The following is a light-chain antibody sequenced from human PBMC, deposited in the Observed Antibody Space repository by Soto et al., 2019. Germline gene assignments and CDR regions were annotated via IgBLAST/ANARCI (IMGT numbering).Light chain of an antibody. Sequence: EILMMQSPATLSLSPGESVTLSCRASQLFSSNLAWYQHKPGQAPRLLIYGVSTRDTGVPDRFSGSASGTEFTLTISSLQSEDFAVYYCQQYNNWPRTFGQGTRLEIK. CDR1: QLFSSN. V-gene: IGKV3-15*01. CDR2: GVS. J-gene: IGKJ5*01. CDR3: QQYNNWPRT.